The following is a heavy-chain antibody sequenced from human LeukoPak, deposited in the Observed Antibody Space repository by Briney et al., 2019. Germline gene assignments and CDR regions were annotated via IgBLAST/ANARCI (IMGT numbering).Heavy chain of an antibody. V-gene: IGHV4-4*09. Sequence: SETLSLTCAVSAASISNYYWSWIRQAPGKGLEWIGYISTSGSTNYNPSLKSRVSISLDTSKNRFSLNLNFVTAADTAVYCASPHSGYRYTFDYWGQGALVTVSS. CDR2: ISTSGST. CDR3: ASPHSGYRYTFDY. J-gene: IGHJ4*02. D-gene: IGHD3-22*01. CDR1: AASISNYY.